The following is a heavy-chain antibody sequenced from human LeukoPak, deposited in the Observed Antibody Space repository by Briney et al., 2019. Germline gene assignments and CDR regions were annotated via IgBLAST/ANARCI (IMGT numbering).Heavy chain of an antibody. V-gene: IGHV3-21*01. CDR1: GFTFSSYT. Sequence: GGSLRLSCAASGFTFSSYTMNWVRQAPGKGLEWVSAISSSSSYIYYADSVKGRFTISRDNAKNSLYLQMNSLRAEDTAVYYCARDPEDYYDSSAYYDSFDIWGQGTMVTVSS. CDR3: ARDPEDYYDSSAYYDSFDI. J-gene: IGHJ3*02. CDR2: ISSSSSYI. D-gene: IGHD3-22*01.